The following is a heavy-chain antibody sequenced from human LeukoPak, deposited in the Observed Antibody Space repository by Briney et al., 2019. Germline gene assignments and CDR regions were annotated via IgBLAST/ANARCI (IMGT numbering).Heavy chain of an antibody. Sequence: GGSLRLSCAASGFTFSSYAMHWVRQAPGKGLEWVAVISYDGSNKYYADSVKGRFTISRDNSKNTLYLQMNSLRAEDTAVYYCARDQPRYCSGGSCYRYFDYWGQGTLVTTSS. CDR3: ARDQPRYCSGGSCYRYFDY. V-gene: IGHV3-30*04. D-gene: IGHD2-15*01. J-gene: IGHJ4*02. CDR1: GFTFSSYA. CDR2: ISYDGSNK.